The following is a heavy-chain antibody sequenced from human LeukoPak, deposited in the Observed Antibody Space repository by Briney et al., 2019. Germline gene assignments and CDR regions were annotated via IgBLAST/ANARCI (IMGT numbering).Heavy chain of an antibody. J-gene: IGHJ2*01. D-gene: IGHD2/OR15-2a*01. CDR2: IYYSGST. V-gene: IGHV4-39*01. CDR3: ARAFRARYFDL. Sequence: SETLSLTCTVSGGSITTNSYYWGWIRQPPGKGLEWIGIIYYSGSTYYNPSLKGRVTISVDTSKNQFSLKLSSVTAADTAVYYCARAFRARYFDLWGRGTLVTVSS. CDR1: GGSITTNSYY.